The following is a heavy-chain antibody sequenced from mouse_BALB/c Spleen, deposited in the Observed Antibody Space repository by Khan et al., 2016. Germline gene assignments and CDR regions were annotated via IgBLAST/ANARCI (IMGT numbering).Heavy chain of an antibody. Sequence: QVQLQQSGAELVKPGASVKLSCKASGYTFTSYYMYWVKQRPGQGLEWIGEINPSNGDTNFNERFKSKATLTVDKSSSTTYMQFSSLTSEDSAVCYCTGAGYDYPFAYWGQGTLVTVSA. V-gene: IGHV1S81*02. CDR3: TGAGYDYPFAY. CDR1: GYTFTSYY. CDR2: INPSNGDT. J-gene: IGHJ3*01. D-gene: IGHD2-4*01.